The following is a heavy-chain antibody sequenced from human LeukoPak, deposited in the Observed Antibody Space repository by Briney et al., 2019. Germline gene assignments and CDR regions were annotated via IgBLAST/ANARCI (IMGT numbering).Heavy chain of an antibody. CDR2: IYSGGST. Sequence: GGSLRLSCAASGFTFDDYAMHWVRQAPGKGLEWVSGIYSGGSTYYADSVKGRFTISRDNSKNTLYLQMNSLRAEDTAVYYCAKDQLVIAAAGTIFYFDYWGQGTLVTVSS. V-gene: IGHV3-23*03. CDR1: GFTFDDYA. CDR3: AKDQLVIAAAGTIFYFDY. J-gene: IGHJ4*02. D-gene: IGHD6-13*01.